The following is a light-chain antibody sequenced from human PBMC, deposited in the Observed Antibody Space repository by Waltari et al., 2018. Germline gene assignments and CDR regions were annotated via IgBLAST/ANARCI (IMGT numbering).Light chain of an antibody. V-gene: IGLV7-43*01. J-gene: IGLJ3*02. CDR3: LLYYGGAQV. CDR1: TGAVTSDHY. Sequence: QTVVTQEPSLTVSPGGAVTLTCASSTGAVTSDHYPNWIQQKPGQAPTSLIYSTNYQNSWTPARFSGSLLGGKAALTLSGVQPEDEAEYYCLLYYGGAQVFGGGTKLTVL. CDR2: STN.